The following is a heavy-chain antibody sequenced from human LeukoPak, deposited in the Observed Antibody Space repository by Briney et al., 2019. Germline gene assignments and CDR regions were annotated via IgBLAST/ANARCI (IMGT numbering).Heavy chain of an antibody. J-gene: IGHJ4*02. CDR1: GFTFSTYA. CDR2: ISNDESNE. CDR3: ARDTDEYGGGTDY. D-gene: IGHD4-23*01. V-gene: IGHV3-30-3*01. Sequence: GRSLRLSCAASGFTFSTYAMHWVRQPPGKGLEWVAVISNDESNEYYADSVKGRFIISRDNSKNTLYLLLNNLRVEDTAVYYCARDTDEYGGGTDYWGQGTLVTVSS.